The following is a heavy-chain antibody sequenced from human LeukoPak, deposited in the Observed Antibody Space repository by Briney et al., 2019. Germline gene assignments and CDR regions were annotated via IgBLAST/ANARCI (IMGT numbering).Heavy chain of an antibody. V-gene: IGHV3-11*04. D-gene: IGHD3-10*01. J-gene: IGHJ4*02. CDR2: ISSSSSTI. CDR3: ARDQVRGKLKY. CDR1: GGSISSGDYY. Sequence: LCLTCTVSGGSISSGDYYWSWIRQPPGKGLEWVSYISSSSSTIYYADSVKGRFTISRDNAKNSLYLQMNSLRDEDTAVYYCARDQVRGKLKYWGQGTLVTVSS.